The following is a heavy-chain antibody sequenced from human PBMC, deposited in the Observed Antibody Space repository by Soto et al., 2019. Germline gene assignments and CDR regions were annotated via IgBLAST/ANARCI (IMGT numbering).Heavy chain of an antibody. CDR2: IYYSGST. J-gene: IGHJ5*02. D-gene: IGHD6-13*01. V-gene: IGHV4-39*01. CDR1: GGSISSSSYY. Sequence: QLQLQESGPGLVKPSETLSLTCTVSGGSISSSSYYWGWIRQPPGKGLEWIGSIYYSGSTYYNPSLKSRVTISVDTSKNQFSLKLSSVTAADRAVYYCARPRGSSSGTRFDPWGQGTLVTVSS. CDR3: ARPRGSSSGTRFDP.